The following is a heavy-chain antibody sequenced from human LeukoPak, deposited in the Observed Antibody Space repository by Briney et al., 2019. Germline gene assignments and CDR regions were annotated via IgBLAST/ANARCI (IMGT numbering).Heavy chain of an antibody. D-gene: IGHD4-11*01. CDR3: VRHELGSVSTLEY. Sequence: GGSLRLSCAASGFTFSGYWMTWVRQAPGKGLEWVANIKEDGSEKYYVDSVKGRFTISRDNAKNSLYLQMNSLRAEDTAVHYCVRHELGSVSTLEYWGQGTLVTASS. J-gene: IGHJ4*02. V-gene: IGHV3-7*01. CDR1: GFTFSGYW. CDR2: IKEDGSEK.